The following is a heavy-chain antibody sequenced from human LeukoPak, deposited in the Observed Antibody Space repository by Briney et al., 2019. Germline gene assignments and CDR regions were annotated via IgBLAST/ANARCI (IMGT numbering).Heavy chain of an antibody. CDR2: INHSGST. D-gene: IGHD3-22*01. J-gene: IGHJ4*02. V-gene: IGHV4-34*01. Sequence: SETLSLTCAVYGGSFSGYYWSWIRQPPGKGLEWIGEINHSGSTNYNPSLKGRVTISVDTSKNQFSLKLSSVTAADTAVYYCAARSYDSSGYPGYYFDYWGQGTLVTVSS. CDR3: AARSYDSSGYPGYYFDY. CDR1: GGSFSGYY.